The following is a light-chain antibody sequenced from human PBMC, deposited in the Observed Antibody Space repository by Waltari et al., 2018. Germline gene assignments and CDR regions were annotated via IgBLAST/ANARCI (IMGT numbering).Light chain of an antibody. CDR2: DVS. CDR1: GSDVGSFKY. J-gene: IGLJ3*02. CDR3: SSYTSSSTWV. V-gene: IGLV2-14*03. Sequence: QSALTQPASVSGSPGQSITISCTGTGSDVGSFKYVSWYRQHPGKAPKLIVYDVSDAPSGVSNRFSGSKSGNTASLTISGLQAEDEAHYYCSSYTSSSTWVFGGGTKLTVL.